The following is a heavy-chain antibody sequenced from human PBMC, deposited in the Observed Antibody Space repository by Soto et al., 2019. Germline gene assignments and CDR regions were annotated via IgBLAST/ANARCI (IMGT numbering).Heavy chain of an antibody. D-gene: IGHD5-18*01. CDR3: ASARGAMVDYYYYYGMDV. V-gene: IGHV4-30-2*01. CDR1: GGSISSGGYS. J-gene: IGHJ6*02. Sequence: SETLSLTCAVSGGSISSGGYSWRWIRQPPGKGLEWIGYIYHSGSTYYNPSLKSRVTISVDRSKNQFSLKLSSVTAADTAVYYCASARGAMVDYYYYYGMDVWGQGTTVTVSS. CDR2: IYHSGST.